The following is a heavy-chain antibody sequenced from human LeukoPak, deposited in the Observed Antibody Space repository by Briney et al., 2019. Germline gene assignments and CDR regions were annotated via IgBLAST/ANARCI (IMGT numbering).Heavy chain of an antibody. CDR3: ARGYGATPPYYYYYGMDV. Sequence: GGSLRLSCAASGFTVSSNYMSWVRQAPGKGLEWVSGIYSGGSTFYADSVKGRFTISRDNSKNTLYLQMSSLRSEDTAVYYCARGYGATPPYYYYYGMDVWGQGTTVTVSS. CDR2: IYSGGST. V-gene: IGHV3-53*05. D-gene: IGHD4-17*01. CDR1: GFTVSSNY. J-gene: IGHJ6*02.